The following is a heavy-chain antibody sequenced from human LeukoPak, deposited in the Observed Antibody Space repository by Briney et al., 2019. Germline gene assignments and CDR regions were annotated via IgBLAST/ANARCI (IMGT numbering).Heavy chain of an antibody. CDR2: ISYDGSNK. CDR1: EFTFSTYA. CDR3: AKNMIRGVIMSSSLDY. J-gene: IGHJ4*02. D-gene: IGHD3-10*01. Sequence: PGGSLRLSCAASEFTFSTYAMHWVRQAPGKGLEWVALISYDGSNKYYADSVKGRFTISRDNSKNTLYLQMNSLRAEDTAVYYCAKNMIRGVIMSSSLDYWGQGTLVTVSS. V-gene: IGHV3-30*18.